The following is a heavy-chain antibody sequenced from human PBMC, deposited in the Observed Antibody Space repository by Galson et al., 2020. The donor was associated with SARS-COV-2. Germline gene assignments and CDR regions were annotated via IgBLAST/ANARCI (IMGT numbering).Heavy chain of an antibody. CDR2: ISYDGSNK. CDR3: ASEEGLTTVTIHYYGIGV. J-gene: IGHJ6*02. Sequence: GGSLRLSCAASGFTFSSYAMHWVRQAPGKGLEWVAVISYDGSNKYYADSVKGRFTISRDNSKNTLYLQMNSLRAEDTAVYYCASEEGLTTVTIHYYGIGVWGQGTTVTVSS. CDR1: GFTFSSYA. D-gene: IGHD4-17*01. V-gene: IGHV3-30-3*01.